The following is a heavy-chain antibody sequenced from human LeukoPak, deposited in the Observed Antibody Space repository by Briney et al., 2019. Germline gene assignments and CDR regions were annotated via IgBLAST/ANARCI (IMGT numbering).Heavy chain of an antibody. CDR1: GFTVSSNY. CDR2: IYSGGST. CDR3: AKDREEDSSSLRPPVYHYYHDG. Sequence: GGSLRLSCAASGFTVSSNYMSWVRQAPGKGLEWVSVIYSGGSTYYADSVKGRFTISRDNSKNTLYLQMNSLRAEDTAVYYCAKDREEDSSSLRPPVYHYYHDGWGKRATVTVSS. V-gene: IGHV3-53*01. D-gene: IGHD6-6*01. J-gene: IGHJ6*03.